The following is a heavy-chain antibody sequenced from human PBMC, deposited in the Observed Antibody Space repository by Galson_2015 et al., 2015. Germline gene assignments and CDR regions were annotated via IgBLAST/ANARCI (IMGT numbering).Heavy chain of an antibody. D-gene: IGHD3-22*01. CDR2: ISGSGGST. Sequence: LRLSCAASGFTFSSYAMSWVRQAPGKGLEWVSAISGSGGSTYYADSVKGRFTISRDNSKNTLYLQMNSLRAEDTAVYYCAKPTYNYYDSSGDAFDIWGQGTMVTVSS. CDR1: GFTFSSYA. CDR3: AKPTYNYYDSSGDAFDI. J-gene: IGHJ3*02. V-gene: IGHV3-23*01.